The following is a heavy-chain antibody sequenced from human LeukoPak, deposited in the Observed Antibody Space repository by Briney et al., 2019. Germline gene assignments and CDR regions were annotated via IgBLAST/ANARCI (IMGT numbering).Heavy chain of an antibody. J-gene: IGHJ1*01. CDR1: GFTFSSYG. Sequence: PGGSLRLSCAASGFTFSSYGMHWVRQAPGKGLERVAVISYDGSNKYYADSVKGRFTISRDNSKNTLYLQMNSLRAEDTAVYYCAKDGLATVNLYFQHWGQGTLVTVPS. CDR3: AKDGLATVNLYFQH. CDR2: ISYDGSNK. V-gene: IGHV3-30*18. D-gene: IGHD4-17*01.